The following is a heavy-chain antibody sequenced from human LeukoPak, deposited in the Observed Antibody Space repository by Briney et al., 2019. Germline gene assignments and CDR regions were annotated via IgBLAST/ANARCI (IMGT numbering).Heavy chain of an antibody. V-gene: IGHV1-69*13. Sequence: SVTVSCTASGGTFSSYAISWVRQAPRHGLECMGGIIPIFGTANYAQKFQGSVTITADESTSTAYMELSSLRSEDTAVYYCASRSGSYLDYYYYYGMDVWGQGTTVTVSS. J-gene: IGHJ6*02. CDR3: ASRSGSYLDYYYYYGMDV. CDR1: GGTFSSYA. D-gene: IGHD1-26*01. CDR2: IIPIFGTA.